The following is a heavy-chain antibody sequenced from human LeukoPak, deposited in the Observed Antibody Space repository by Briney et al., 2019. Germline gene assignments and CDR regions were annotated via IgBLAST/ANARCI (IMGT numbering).Heavy chain of an antibody. D-gene: IGHD5-18*01. CDR2: INPSGGSA. Sequence: ASVKVSCKASGYTFTSYYMHWVRQAPGQGLEWMGIINPSGGSASYAQKFQGRVTMTRDTSTSTVYMELSSLRSEDTAVYYCARASIQLWLSDYWGQGTLVTVSS. CDR1: GYTFTSYY. J-gene: IGHJ4*02. V-gene: IGHV1-46*01. CDR3: ARASIQLWLSDY.